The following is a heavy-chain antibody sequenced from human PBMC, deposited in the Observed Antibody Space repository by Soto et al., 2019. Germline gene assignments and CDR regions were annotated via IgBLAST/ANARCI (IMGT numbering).Heavy chain of an antibody. CDR1: GYTFTNYG. Sequence: ASVKVSCKASGYTFTNYGITWVRQAPGQGLEWMGWISGYNGNTNYAQKFQGRVTMTTDTSTTTAYMELRSLRSDDTAVYYCARDEVPAANWLDPWGHGTLVTVSS. J-gene: IGHJ5*02. CDR3: ARDEVPAANWLDP. V-gene: IGHV1-18*01. D-gene: IGHD2-2*01. CDR2: ISGYNGNT.